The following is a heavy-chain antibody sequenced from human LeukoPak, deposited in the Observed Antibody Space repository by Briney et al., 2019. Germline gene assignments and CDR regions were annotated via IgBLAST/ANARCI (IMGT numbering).Heavy chain of an antibody. V-gene: IGHV3-33*01. CDR3: ARDVEGFDY. J-gene: IGHJ4*02. CDR1: GFTFSSYG. D-gene: IGHD2-15*01. Sequence: PGGSLRLSCAASGFTFSSYGMHWVRQAPGKGLEWVAVIWYGGSNKYYADSVKGRFTISRDNSKNTLYLQTNSLRAEDTAVYYCARDVEGFDYWGQGTLVTVSS. CDR2: IWYGGSNK.